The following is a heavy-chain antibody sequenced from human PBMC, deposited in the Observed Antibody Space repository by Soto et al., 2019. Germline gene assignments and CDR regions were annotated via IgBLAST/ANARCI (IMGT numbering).Heavy chain of an antibody. V-gene: IGHV4-39*01. CDR2: VFYTGFT. Sequence: SETLSLTCAVSGASISGSYYYWAWLRQSPGKGPEWIGSVFYTGFTSYNPSLESRVSVSVGTSKSQFSLKLSAVTAADTAVYYCATSQKGYNWNYFDHWGQGALVTVSS. J-gene: IGHJ4*02. CDR1: GASISGSYYY. D-gene: IGHD1-20*01. CDR3: ATSQKGYNWNYFDH.